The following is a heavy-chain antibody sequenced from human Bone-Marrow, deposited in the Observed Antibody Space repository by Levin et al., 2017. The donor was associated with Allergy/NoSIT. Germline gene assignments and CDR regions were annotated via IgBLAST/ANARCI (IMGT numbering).Heavy chain of an antibody. CDR2: INANSGGI. Sequence: GGSLRLSCGGSGFQFDAYAMHWVRQSPGKGLEWVSGINANSGGIGYGDSVKGRFTISRDNAKNLLFLQMNSLRVEDSALYYCAKLNSGAFEDWGRGTLVTVSS. CDR3: AKLNSGAFED. D-gene: IGHD1-7*01. V-gene: IGHV3-9*01. CDR1: GFQFDAYA. J-gene: IGHJ3*01.